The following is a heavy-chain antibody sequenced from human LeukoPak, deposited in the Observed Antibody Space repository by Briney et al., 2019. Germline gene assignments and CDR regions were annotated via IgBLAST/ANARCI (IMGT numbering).Heavy chain of an antibody. Sequence: SETLSLTCTVSGGSISSYYWSWIRQPPGKGLEWVGYIYYSGSTNYNPSLKSPVTISVDTSKNQFSLKLSSVTAADTAVYYCARGRKYSYGYRVNELGSGYFDNWGQGTLVTVSS. CDR3: ARGRKYSYGYRVNELGSGYFDN. J-gene: IGHJ4*02. V-gene: IGHV4-59*01. D-gene: IGHD5-18*01. CDR1: GGSISSYY. CDR2: IYYSGST.